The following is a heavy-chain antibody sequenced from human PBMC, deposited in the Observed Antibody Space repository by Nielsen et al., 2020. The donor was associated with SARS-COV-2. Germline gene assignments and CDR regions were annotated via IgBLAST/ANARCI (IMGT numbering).Heavy chain of an antibody. V-gene: IGHV4-30-2*01. D-gene: IGHD3-3*02. Sequence: SETLSLTCAVSGGSISSGGYSWSWIRQPPGKGLEWIGYIYHSGSTYYNPSLKSRVTISVDTSKNQFSLKLSSVTAADTAVYYCAIFLWCHFWSLEDAFDIWGQGTIVTVSS. J-gene: IGHJ3*02. CDR1: GGSISSGGYS. CDR3: AIFLWCHFWSLEDAFDI. CDR2: IYHSGST.